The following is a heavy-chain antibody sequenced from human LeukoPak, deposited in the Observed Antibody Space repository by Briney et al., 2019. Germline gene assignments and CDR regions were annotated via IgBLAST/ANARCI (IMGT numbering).Heavy chain of an antibody. D-gene: IGHD6-19*01. J-gene: IGHJ4*02. CDR1: GGSISSSSYY. V-gene: IGHV4-39*01. CDR3: ATLGEEYSSGWYYFDY. CDR2: IYYSGST. Sequence: SETLSLTCTVSGGSISSSSYYWGWIRQPPGKGLEWIGSIYYSGSTYNNPSLKSRVTISVDTSKNQFSLKLSSVTAADTAVNYCATLGEEYSSGWYYFDYWGQGTLVTVSS.